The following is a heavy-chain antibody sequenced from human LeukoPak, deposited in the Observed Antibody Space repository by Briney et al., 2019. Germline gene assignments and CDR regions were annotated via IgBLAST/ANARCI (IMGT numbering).Heavy chain of an antibody. CDR1: GFTFDNYW. Sequence: KSGGSLRLSCAASGFTFDNYWMHWFRQAPGKGLVWVSRINYDGSTNYADSVKGRFTISRDNPKNTLYLQMNSLRAEDTAVYYCCQQPLGVWGQGTLVTVSS. J-gene: IGHJ4*02. D-gene: IGHD3-16*01. CDR2: INYDGST. CDR3: CQQPLGV. V-gene: IGHV3-74*01.